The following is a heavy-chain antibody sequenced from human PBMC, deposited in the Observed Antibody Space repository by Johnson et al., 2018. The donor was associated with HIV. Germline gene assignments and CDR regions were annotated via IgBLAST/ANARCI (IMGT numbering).Heavy chain of an antibody. V-gene: IGHV3-15*01. J-gene: IGHJ3*02. D-gene: IGHD3-3*01. Sequence: VQLVESGGGVVQPGRSLRLSCAASGFSFSDAWMTWVRQPPGKGLEWVGRIKSKADGGTTDYAAPVKGRFTISRDDSKNTLYLQMNSLKTEDTAVYYCTTDWALEWFHNDAFDIWGHGTMVTVSS. CDR3: TTDWALEWFHNDAFDI. CDR1: GFSFSDAW. CDR2: IKSKADGGTT.